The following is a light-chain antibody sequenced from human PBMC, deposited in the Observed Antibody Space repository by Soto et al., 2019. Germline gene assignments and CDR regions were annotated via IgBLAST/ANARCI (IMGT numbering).Light chain of an antibody. CDR2: NVS. CDR3: SSYTSRSSVI. J-gene: IGLJ2*01. Sequence: QSVLTQPASVSGSPGQSITISCSGTSSDVGGYNYVSWYQQYPGKAPKLMIYNVSNRPSGVSNRFSGSKSGNTASLTISGLQAEDEADYYCSSYTSRSSVIFGGGTQLTVL. CDR1: SSDVGGYNY. V-gene: IGLV2-14*01.